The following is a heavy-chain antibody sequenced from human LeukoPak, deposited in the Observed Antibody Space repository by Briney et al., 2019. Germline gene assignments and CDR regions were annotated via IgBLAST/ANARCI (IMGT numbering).Heavy chain of an antibody. D-gene: IGHD3-9*01. Sequence: SETLSLTCTVSGGSISSGDYYWSWIRQPPGKGLEWIGYIYYSGSTYYNPSLKSRVTISVDTSENQFSLKLSSVTAADTAVYYCARAYFDWLLYPNWFDPWGQGTLVTVSS. CDR1: GGSISSGDYY. J-gene: IGHJ5*02. V-gene: IGHV4-30-4*01. CDR2: IYYSGST. CDR3: ARAYFDWLLYPNWFDP.